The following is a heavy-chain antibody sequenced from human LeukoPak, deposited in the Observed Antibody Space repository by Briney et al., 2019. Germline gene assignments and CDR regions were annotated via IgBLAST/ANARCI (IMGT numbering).Heavy chain of an antibody. CDR3: GRLIYGDSRYYFYY. CDR2: INRSGGFT. CDR1: RYTLTGYN. D-gene: IGHD4-17*01. V-gene: IGHV1-46*01. J-gene: IGHJ4*02. Sequence: ASVRVSCMQSRYTLTGYNTQWVSHTPGQGLERRGLINRSGGFTSYAQKFQGRVTMTRDTSSSTVYMELSSLRSEDTAVYYCGRLIYGDSRYYFYYWGEGTLVTVSS.